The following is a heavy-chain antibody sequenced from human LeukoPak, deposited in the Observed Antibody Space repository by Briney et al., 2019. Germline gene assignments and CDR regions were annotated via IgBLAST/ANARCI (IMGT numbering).Heavy chain of an antibody. CDR2: IGFSVSTI. CDR1: GFSFSDYE. Sequence: GGSLRLSCAASGFSFSDYEMNWVRQAPGKGLEWLSYIGFSVSTIHYADSVKGRFTISRDNAEKTLYLQMNSLRAEDTAVYYCARDGGRLADFYFDSWGQGCLVPVSS. J-gene: IGHJ4*02. D-gene: IGHD3-3*01. V-gene: IGHV3-48*03. CDR3: ARDGGRLADFYFDS.